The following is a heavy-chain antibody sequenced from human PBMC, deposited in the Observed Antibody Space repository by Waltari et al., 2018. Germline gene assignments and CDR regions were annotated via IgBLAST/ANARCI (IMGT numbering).Heavy chain of an antibody. D-gene: IGHD4-17*01. CDR1: GYTFTDYY. CDR2: VDPEAGET. Sequence: EVQLVQSGAEVKKPGATVKISCKVSGYTFTDYYMHRVQRAPGKGVEWRGVVDPEAGETIYAAKFQGRVTITADTSTDTAYMELSSLRSEDTAVYYCATFRTTVTTLDYWGQGTLVTVSS. CDR3: ATFRTTVTTLDY. J-gene: IGHJ4*02. V-gene: IGHV1-69-2*01.